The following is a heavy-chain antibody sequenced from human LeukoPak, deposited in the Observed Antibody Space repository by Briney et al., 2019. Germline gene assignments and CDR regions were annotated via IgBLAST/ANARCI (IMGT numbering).Heavy chain of an antibody. J-gene: IGHJ4*02. V-gene: IGHV4-34*01. CDR2: INHSGST. CDR1: GGSFSGYY. D-gene: IGHD6-6*01. CDR3: ARVEYSSSSGFDY. Sequence: PSETLSLTCAVYGGSFSGYYWSWIRQPPGKGLEWIGEINHSGSTNYNPSLKSRVTISVDTSKNQFSLKLSSVTAADTAVYYCARVEYSSSSGFDYWGQGTLVTVSS.